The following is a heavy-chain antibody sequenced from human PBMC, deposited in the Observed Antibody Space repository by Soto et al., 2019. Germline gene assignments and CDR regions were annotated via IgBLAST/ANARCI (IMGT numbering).Heavy chain of an antibody. CDR1: GFTFSSYS. CDR2: ISSSSSYI. D-gene: IGHD3-9*01. CDR3: ASLPYYDILTGYQRAFDI. V-gene: IGHV3-21*01. Sequence: GSLRLSCAASGFTFSSYSMNWVRQAPGKGLEWVSSISSSSSYIYYADSVKGRFTISRDNAKNSLYLQMNSLRAEDTAVYYCASLPYYDILTGYQRAFDIWAQGTMVTVSS. J-gene: IGHJ3*02.